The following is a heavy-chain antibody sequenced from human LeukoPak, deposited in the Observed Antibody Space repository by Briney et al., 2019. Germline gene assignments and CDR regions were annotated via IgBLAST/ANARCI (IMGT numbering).Heavy chain of an antibody. D-gene: IGHD2-2*01. CDR3: ARGLPDNFDY. CDR1: GFTFSSYG. J-gene: IGHJ4*02. CDR2: INPSGGST. V-gene: IGHV1-46*01. Sequence: PGGSLRLSCAASGFTFSSYGMHWVRQAPGQGLEWMGIINPSGGSTSYAQKFQGRVTMTRDMSTSTVYMELSSLRSEDTAVYYCARGLPDNFDYWGQGTLVTVSS.